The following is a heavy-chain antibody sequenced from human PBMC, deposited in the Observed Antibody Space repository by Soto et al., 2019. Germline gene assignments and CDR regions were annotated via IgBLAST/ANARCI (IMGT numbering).Heavy chain of an antibody. Sequence: SETLSLTCTVSGGSISSGGYYWSWIRQHPGKGLEWIGYIYYSGSTYYNPSLKSRVTISVDTSKNQFSLKLSSVTAADTAVYYCARKLWDRCSSTSCLLPNWFDPWGQGTLVTVSS. CDR1: GGSISSGGYY. CDR2: IYYSGST. V-gene: IGHV4-31*03. D-gene: IGHD2-2*01. CDR3: ARKLWDRCSSTSCLLPNWFDP. J-gene: IGHJ5*02.